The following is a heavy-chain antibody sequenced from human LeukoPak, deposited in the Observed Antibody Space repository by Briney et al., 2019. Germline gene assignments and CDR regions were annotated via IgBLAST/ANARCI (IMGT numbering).Heavy chain of an antibody. CDR1: GGSISSGSYY. D-gene: IGHD5-24*01. J-gene: IGHJ3*02. Sequence: TSQTLSLTCTVSGGSISSGSYYWSWVRQPAGKGLEWIGRIYTSGSPNYNPSLKSRVTISVDTPKNQFSLKLSSVTAADTAVYYCARGGDGYNPNDAFDIWGQGTMVTVSS. V-gene: IGHV4-61*02. CDR3: ARGGDGYNPNDAFDI. CDR2: IYTSGSP.